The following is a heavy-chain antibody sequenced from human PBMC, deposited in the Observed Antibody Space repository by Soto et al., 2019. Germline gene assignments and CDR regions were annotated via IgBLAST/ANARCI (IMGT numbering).Heavy chain of an antibody. D-gene: IGHD3-22*01. CDR3: ARGDSSGYYPSYYYGMDV. V-gene: IGHV1-69*13. CDR1: GGTFSSHS. Sequence: SVKVSCKSSGGTFSSHSINWVRQAPGQGLEWMGGIIPIFGTANYAQKFQGRVTITADESTSTAYMELSSLRSEDTAVYYCARGDSSGYYPSYYYGMDVWGQGTTVTVSS. CDR2: IIPIFGTA. J-gene: IGHJ6*02.